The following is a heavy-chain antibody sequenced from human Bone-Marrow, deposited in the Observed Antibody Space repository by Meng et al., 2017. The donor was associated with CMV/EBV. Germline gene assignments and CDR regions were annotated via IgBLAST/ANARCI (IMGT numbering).Heavy chain of an antibody. J-gene: IGHJ4*02. Sequence: FTFSSHWRSWVRQAPGKGLEWVANIKQDGSEKYYVDAVKGRFTMSRDNAKNSLYLQMNSLRAEDTAVYYCARDTGNTYAYTGVFDHWGQGTLVTVSS. CDR3: ARDTGNTYAYTGVFDH. V-gene: IGHV3-7*01. D-gene: IGHD5-18*01. CDR2: IKQDGSEK. CDR1: FTFSSHW.